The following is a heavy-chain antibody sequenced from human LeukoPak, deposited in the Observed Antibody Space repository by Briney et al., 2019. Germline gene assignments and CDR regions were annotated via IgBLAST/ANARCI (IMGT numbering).Heavy chain of an antibody. J-gene: IGHJ4*02. D-gene: IGHD6-13*01. CDR1: GGSISSYY. CDR2: IYYSGST. Sequence: SETLSLTCTVSGGSISSYYWSWIRQPAGKGLEWIGYIYYSGSTNYNPSLKSRVTISVDTSKNQFSLKLSSVTAADTAVYYCARAYSSSLFDYWGQGTLVTVSS. V-gene: IGHV4-59*01. CDR3: ARAYSSSLFDY.